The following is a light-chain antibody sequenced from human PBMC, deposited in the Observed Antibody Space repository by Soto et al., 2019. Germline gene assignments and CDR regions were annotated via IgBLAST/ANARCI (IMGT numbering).Light chain of an antibody. CDR1: QSVSSN. CDR3: QQYGSSRT. CDR2: GAS. V-gene: IGKV3-15*01. Sequence: IEMTQSPATLSVSPGERATLSCRASQSVSSNLVWYQQKPGQAPRLLIYGASTRVTGIPARFSGSGSGTEFTLTISSLQSEDFAVYYCQQYGSSRTFGQGTKVDIK. J-gene: IGKJ1*01.